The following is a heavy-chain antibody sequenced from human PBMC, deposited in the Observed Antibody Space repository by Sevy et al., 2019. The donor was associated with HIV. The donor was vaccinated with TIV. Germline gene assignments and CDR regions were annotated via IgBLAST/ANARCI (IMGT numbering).Heavy chain of an antibody. J-gene: IGHJ6*02. Sequence: ASVKVSCKASGGTFSSYAISWVRQAPGQGLEWMGGIIPIFGTANYAQKFQGRVTITTDESTSTAYMELSSLRSEDTAVYYCARDGAIRGGYYYYGMDVWGQGTTVTVSS. CDR2: IIPIFGTA. CDR1: GGTFSSYA. D-gene: IGHD3-16*01. V-gene: IGHV1-69*05. CDR3: ARDGAIRGGYYYYGMDV.